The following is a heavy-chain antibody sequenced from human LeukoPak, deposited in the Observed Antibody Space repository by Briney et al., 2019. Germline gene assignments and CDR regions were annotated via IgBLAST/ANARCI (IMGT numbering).Heavy chain of an antibody. J-gene: IGHJ6*03. D-gene: IGHD3-3*01. Sequence: GGSLRLSCSASGFTFSSYAMTWVRQAPGKGLEWVSTISGRGDLEFYTESVKGRFTVSRDHSKNTVHLQMDSLRAEDTASYYCAREGDFWSGYPIGHYYYMDVWGKGTTVTVTS. CDR3: AREGDFWSGYPIGHYYYMDV. V-gene: IGHV3-23*01. CDR1: GFTFSSYA. CDR2: ISGRGDLE.